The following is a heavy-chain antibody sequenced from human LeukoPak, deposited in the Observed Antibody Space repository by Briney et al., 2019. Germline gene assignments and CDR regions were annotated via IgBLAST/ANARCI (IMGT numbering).Heavy chain of an antibody. J-gene: IGHJ4*02. CDR2: ISGSGGST. V-gene: IGHV3-23*01. D-gene: IGHD2-2*01. CDR1: GFTFSDYY. CDR3: ARHIVVVPAAITD. Sequence: KPGGSLRLSCAASGFTFSDYYMSWVRQAPGKGLEWVSAISGSGGSTYYADSVKGRFTISRDNSKNTLYLQMNSLRAEDTAVYYCARHIVVVPAAITDWGQGTLVTVSS.